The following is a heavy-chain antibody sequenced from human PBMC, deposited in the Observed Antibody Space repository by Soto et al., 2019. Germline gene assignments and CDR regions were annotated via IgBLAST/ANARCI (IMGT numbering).Heavy chain of an antibody. D-gene: IGHD6-13*01. Sequence: GESLSLSCAASGFTFSSYSMNWIRQAPGKGLEWVSSINSSSSSIYYADSVNDRFTISRDNAENSLYWQMNSLRAEDTAVYYCAREQSSRWYYYGFGIWGQGTMVTVSS. J-gene: IGHJ3*02. V-gene: IGHV3-21*01. CDR3: AREQSSRWYYYGFGI. CDR1: GFTFSSYS. CDR2: INSSSSSI.